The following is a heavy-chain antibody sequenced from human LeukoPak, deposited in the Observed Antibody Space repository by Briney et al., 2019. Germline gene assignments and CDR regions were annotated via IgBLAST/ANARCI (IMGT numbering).Heavy chain of an antibody. V-gene: IGHV6-1*01. CDR2: TYYRSKWYN. Sequence: SPTLSLTCAISGDSVSSNSAAWNWIRQSPSRGLEWLGRTYYRSKWYNDYAVSVKSPITINQGTSKNQFSLQLNSVTPEDTAVYYCARACSYGYTGLFWFDPWGQGTLVTVSS. CDR3: ARACSYGYTGLFWFDP. J-gene: IGHJ5*02. CDR1: GDSVSSNSAA. D-gene: IGHD5-18*01.